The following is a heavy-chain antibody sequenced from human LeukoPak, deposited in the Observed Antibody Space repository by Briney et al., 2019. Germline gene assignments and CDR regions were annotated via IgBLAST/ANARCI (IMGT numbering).Heavy chain of an antibody. CDR3: ARGKWDSSGYYGMDV. J-gene: IGHJ6*02. D-gene: IGHD3-22*01. Sequence: RASVNVSCKASGGTFSSYAISWVRQAPGQGLEWMGGIIPIFGTANYAQKFQGRVTITADESTSTAYMELSSLRSEDTAVYYCARGKWDSSGYYGMDVWGQGTTVTVSS. CDR2: IIPIFGTA. V-gene: IGHV1-69*13. CDR1: GGTFSSYA.